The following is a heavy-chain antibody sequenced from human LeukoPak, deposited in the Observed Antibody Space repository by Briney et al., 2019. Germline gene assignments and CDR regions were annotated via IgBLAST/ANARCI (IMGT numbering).Heavy chain of an antibody. CDR3: ARAKAGTHYFDY. J-gene: IGHJ4*02. D-gene: IGHD6-19*01. Sequence: PGGSLRLSCAASGFTLSTYDMHLVRQATRKGLEWVSGIDTPGNTYYPDSVKGRFTMSRENARNSLYLQMNSLRAEDTAVYYCARAKAGTHYFDYWGQGALVTVSS. V-gene: IGHV3-13*01. CDR1: GFTLSTYD. CDR2: IDTPGNT.